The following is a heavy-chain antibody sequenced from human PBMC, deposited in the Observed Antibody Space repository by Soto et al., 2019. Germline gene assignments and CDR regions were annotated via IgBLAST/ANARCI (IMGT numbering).Heavy chain of an antibody. V-gene: IGHV4-30-4*01. CDR3: ARRHGLDIDAYY. D-gene: IGHD3-9*01. J-gene: IGHJ4*02. Sequence: SETLSLTCSVSGASLISGEHYWSWIRQAPGKGLEWIGLIYYTGITDYNPSLKSRVAISLDTSENQFSLTLSSVTAADTAVYYCARRHGLDIDAYYWGQGTLVTVSS. CDR2: IYYTGIT. CDR1: GASLISGEHY.